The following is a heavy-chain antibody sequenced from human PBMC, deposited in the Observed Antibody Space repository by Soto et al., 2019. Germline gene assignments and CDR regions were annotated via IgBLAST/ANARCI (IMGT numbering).Heavy chain of an antibody. CDR3: ARDRLIFGVVIIPVAFDI. D-gene: IGHD3-3*01. CDR1: GGSISGYY. CDR2: IYTSGST. V-gene: IGHV4-4*07. Sequence: QVQLQESGPGLVKPSETLSLTCTVSGGSISGYYWSWIRQPAGKGLEWIGRIYTSGSTNYNPSLKSRVTMSVDPSKNQFSLKLSSVTAADTAVYYCARDRLIFGVVIIPVAFDIWGQGTMVTVSS. J-gene: IGHJ3*02.